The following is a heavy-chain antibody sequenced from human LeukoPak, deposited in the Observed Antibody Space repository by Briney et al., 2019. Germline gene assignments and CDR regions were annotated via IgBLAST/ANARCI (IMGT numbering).Heavy chain of an antibody. J-gene: IGHJ4*02. CDR1: GGSISSSNW. Sequence: PSETLSLTCAVSGGSISSSNWWSWVRQPPGKGLEWIGEIYHSGSTNYNPSLKSRVTISVDKSKNQFSLKLSSVTAADTAVYYCARDRGYYDSSGYYRVIDYWGQGTLVTVSS. CDR3: ARDRGYYDSSGYYRVIDY. V-gene: IGHV4-4*02. CDR2: IYHSGST. D-gene: IGHD3-22*01.